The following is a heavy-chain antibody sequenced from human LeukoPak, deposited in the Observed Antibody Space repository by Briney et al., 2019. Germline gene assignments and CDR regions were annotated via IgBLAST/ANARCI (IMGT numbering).Heavy chain of an antibody. D-gene: IGHD3-22*01. CDR3: ARVNYYDSSGLRDY. V-gene: IGHV1-69*13. CDR2: IIPIFGTA. Sequence: GASVKVSCKASGGTFSSYAISWVRQAPGQGLEWMGGIIPIFGTANYAQKFQGRVTITADESTSTAYMELSSLRSEDTAVYYCARVNYYDSSGLRDYWGQGTLVTVSS. J-gene: IGHJ4*02. CDR1: GGTFSSYA.